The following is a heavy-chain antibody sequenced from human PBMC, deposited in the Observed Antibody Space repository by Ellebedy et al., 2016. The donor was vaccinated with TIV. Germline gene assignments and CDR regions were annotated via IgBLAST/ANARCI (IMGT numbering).Heavy chain of an antibody. CDR2: IYTSGST. CDR3: AGSSWYQTLDY. J-gene: IGHJ4*02. V-gene: IGHV4-4*07. D-gene: IGHD6-13*01. CDR1: GGSISSYY. Sequence: SETLSLXCTVSGGSISSYYWSWIRQPAGKGLEWIGRIYTSGSTNYNPSLKSRVTMSVDTSKNQFSLKLSSVTAADTAVYYCAGSSWYQTLDYWGQGTLVTVSS.